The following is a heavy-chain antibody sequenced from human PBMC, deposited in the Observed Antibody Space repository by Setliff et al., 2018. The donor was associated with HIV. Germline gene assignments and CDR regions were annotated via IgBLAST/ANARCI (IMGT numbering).Heavy chain of an antibody. V-gene: IGHV1-2*02. D-gene: IGHD4-17*01. J-gene: IGHJ4*02. CDR1: GYAFTVYY. CDR2: INTNSGDT. Sequence: GASVKVSCKASGYAFTVYYVHWVRQAPGRGLEWMGWINTNSGDTNFAQKFQGRVTMTRDTSISTAYMELSGLRSDDTAIYCCARGLTTVTAVDYWGQGALVTVSS. CDR3: ARGLTTVTAVDY.